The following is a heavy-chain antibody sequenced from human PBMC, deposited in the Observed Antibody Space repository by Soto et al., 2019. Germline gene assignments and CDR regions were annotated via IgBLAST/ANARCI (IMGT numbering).Heavy chain of an antibody. CDR3: ANGIAAAGVVDY. V-gene: IGHV3-30*18. CDR2: ISYDGSNK. D-gene: IGHD6-13*01. J-gene: IGHJ4*02. CDR1: GFTFSSYG. Sequence: QVQLVESGGGVVKPGRSLRLSCAASGFTFSSYGMHWVRQAPGKGLEWVAVISYDGSNKYYADSVKGRFTISRDNSKNTLYLQMNSLRAEDTAVYYCANGIAAAGVVDYWGQGTLVTVSS.